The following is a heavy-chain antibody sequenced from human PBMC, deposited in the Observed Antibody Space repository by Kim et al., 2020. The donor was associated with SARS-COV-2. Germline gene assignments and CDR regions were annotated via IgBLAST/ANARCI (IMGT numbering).Heavy chain of an antibody. V-gene: IGHV4-4*09. Sequence: SETLSLTCSVSGDSIIDYYWSWIRQPPGKELEFIGYIYSSGSTTYSPSLKSRVTMSVDTSKNHSSLTLNSVTAADTALYFCARGRTPRYGYAYDIWVQGT. CDR3: ARGRTPRYGYAYDI. D-gene: IGHD1-26*01. CDR2: IYSSGST. J-gene: IGHJ3*02. CDR1: GDSIIDYY.